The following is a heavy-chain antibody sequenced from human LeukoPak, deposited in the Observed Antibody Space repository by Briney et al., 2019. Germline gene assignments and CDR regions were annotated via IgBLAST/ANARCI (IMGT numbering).Heavy chain of an antibody. Sequence: SETLSLTCAVYGGSFSGYYWSWIRQPPGKGLEWIGEINHSGSTNYNPSLKSRVTISVDTSKNQFSLKLSSVTAADTAVYYCARCSSGWLMSYYHGMDVWGQGTTVTVSS. CDR1: GGSFSGYY. CDR2: INHSGST. D-gene: IGHD6-19*01. V-gene: IGHV4-34*01. J-gene: IGHJ6*02. CDR3: ARCSSGWLMSYYHGMDV.